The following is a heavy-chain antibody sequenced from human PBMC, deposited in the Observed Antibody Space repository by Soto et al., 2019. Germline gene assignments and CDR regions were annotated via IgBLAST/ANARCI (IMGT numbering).Heavy chain of an antibody. V-gene: IGHV1-3*01. CDR1: GYTFTSYA. D-gene: IGHD1-26*01. J-gene: IGHJ6*02. CDR3: ARGGIYFFVSGMDV. Sequence: QVQLVQSGAEVKKPGASVKVSCKASGYTFTSYAMHWVRQAPGQRLEWMGWINAGNGNTKYSQKFQGRVTITRDTSASTAYKELSSLRSEDSALYHCARGGIYFFVSGMDVWGQGTTVTVSS. CDR2: INAGNGNT.